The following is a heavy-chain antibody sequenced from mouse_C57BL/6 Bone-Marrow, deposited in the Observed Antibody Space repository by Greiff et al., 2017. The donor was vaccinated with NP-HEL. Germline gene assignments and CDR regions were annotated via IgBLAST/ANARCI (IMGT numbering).Heavy chain of an antibody. D-gene: IGHD1-1*01. Sequence: QVQLKEPGAELVKPGASVKLSCKASGYTFTSYWMHWVKQRPGQGLEWIGMIHPNSGSTNYNEKFKSKATLTVDKSSSTAYMQLSSLTSEDSAVYYCARGPLYYGSKDWGQGTTLTVSS. V-gene: IGHV1-64*01. CDR3: ARGPLYYGSKD. CDR1: GYTFTSYW. CDR2: IHPNSGST. J-gene: IGHJ2*01.